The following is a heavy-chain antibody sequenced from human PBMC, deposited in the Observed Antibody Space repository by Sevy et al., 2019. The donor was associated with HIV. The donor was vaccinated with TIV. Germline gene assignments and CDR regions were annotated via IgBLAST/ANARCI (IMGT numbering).Heavy chain of an antibody. CDR1: GGTFSSYA. CDR2: IIPILGIA. J-gene: IGHJ6*03. CDR3: ARSLGLEVATINYYYYYMDI. V-gene: IGHV1-69*10. D-gene: IGHD5-12*01. Sequence: ASVKVSCKASGGTFSSYAISWVRQAPGQGLEWMGGIIPILGIANYAQKFQGRVTITADKSTSTAYMELSSLRSEDTAVYYCARSLGLEVATINYYYYYMDIWGKGTTVTVSS.